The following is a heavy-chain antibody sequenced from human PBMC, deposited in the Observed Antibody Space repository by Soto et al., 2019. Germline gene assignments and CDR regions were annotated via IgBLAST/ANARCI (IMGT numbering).Heavy chain of an antibody. V-gene: IGHV3-21*04. CDR1: GFTFTRYS. Sequence: GGSLRLSCAASGFTFTRYSMSWVRQAPVRGLEWVSSILSLESHKYYAASVMGRFSISRDNAQKSLFLQMNNLRAEDTGIYFCATGLKDASNRPSFDSWGPGTPVTVSS. CDR2: ILSLESHK. J-gene: IGHJ4*02. D-gene: IGHD3-16*01. CDR3: ATGLKDASNRPSFDS.